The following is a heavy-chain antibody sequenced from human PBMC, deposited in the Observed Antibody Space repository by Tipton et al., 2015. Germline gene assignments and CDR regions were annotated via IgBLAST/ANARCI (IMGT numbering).Heavy chain of an antibody. V-gene: IGHV3-33*01. CDR3: VRDQMTFSSDWYYFDY. CDR2: IRYDGGNK. CDR1: GFTFSRYG. J-gene: IGHJ4*02. D-gene: IGHD6-19*01. Sequence: SLRLSCATSGFTFSRYGMHWVRQAPGKGLEWVAVIRYDGGNKYYADSVKGRFTVSRDNPKNSLFLQMNSLRAEDTAVCYCVRDQMTFSSDWYYFDYWGQGTLVTVSS.